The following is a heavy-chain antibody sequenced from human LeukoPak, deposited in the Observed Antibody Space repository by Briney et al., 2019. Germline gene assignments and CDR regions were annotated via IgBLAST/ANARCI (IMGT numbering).Heavy chain of an antibody. CDR2: INPSGGST. V-gene: IGHV1-46*01. Sequence: ASVTVSCTASGYTFTSYYMHWVRQAPGQGLEWMGIINPSGGSTSYAQKFQGTVTMTRDTSTSTVYMALSSLRSEDTAVYYCASVRGDYYYGMDVWGQGTTVTVSS. CDR3: ASVRGDYYYGMDV. CDR1: GYTFTSYY. J-gene: IGHJ6*02. D-gene: IGHD3-3*01.